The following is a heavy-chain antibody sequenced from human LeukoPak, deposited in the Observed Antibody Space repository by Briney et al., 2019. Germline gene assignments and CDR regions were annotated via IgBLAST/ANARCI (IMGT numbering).Heavy chain of an antibody. CDR1: AGTFSGSR. CDR2: ILPFFTS. J-gene: IGHJ6*02. D-gene: IGHD4-11*01. V-gene: IGHV1-69*13. Sequence: SVKLSCKAPAGTFSGSRITWLRQAPGQGLEWLGGILPFFTSNYAQKFQGRVTITADESTSTAYLELRSLRSEDTAAYYCATYPRGDSNVYMYVSGQGTTVTVSS. CDR3: ATYPRGDSNVYMYV.